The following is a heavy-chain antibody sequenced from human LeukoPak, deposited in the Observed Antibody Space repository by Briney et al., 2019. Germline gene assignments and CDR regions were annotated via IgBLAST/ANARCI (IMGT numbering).Heavy chain of an antibody. J-gene: IGHJ3*02. CDR2: IYYSGST. V-gene: IGHV4-61*10. D-gene: IGHD5-12*01. CDR1: GGSISSGSYY. Sequence: SQTLSLTCTVSGGSISSGSYYWSWIRQPAGKGLEWIGYIYYSGSTNYNPSLKSRVTISVDTSKNQFSLKLSSVTAADTAVYYCASAKLGYSGYDSYAFDIWGQGTMVTVSS. CDR3: ASAKLGYSGYDSYAFDI.